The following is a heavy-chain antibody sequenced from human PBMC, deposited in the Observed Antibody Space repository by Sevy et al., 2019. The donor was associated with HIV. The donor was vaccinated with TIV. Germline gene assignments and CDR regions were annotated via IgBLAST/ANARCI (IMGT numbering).Heavy chain of an antibody. D-gene: IGHD5-12*01. J-gene: IGHJ5*02. CDR1: GGSISVYY. CDR2: IYYTGST. V-gene: IGHV4-59*13. Sequence: SETLSLTCTVSGGSISVYYWSWIRQPPGKALEYIGDIYYTGSTNYNPSLKSRVTISVATSKNQLSLKLSSVTAADTAVYYCARAPPVRSGDDSLNWFDPWGQGTLVTVSS. CDR3: ARAPPVRSGDDSLNWFDP.